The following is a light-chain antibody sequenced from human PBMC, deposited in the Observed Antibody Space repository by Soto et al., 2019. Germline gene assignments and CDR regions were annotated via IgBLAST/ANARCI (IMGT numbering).Light chain of an antibody. J-gene: IGLJ2*01. Sequence: QSALTQPPSASGSPGQSVTISCTGTSSDVGGYDYVSWYQQHPGKAPKLMIFEVNKRPSGVPDRFSGSKSGNTASLTVFGLQADDEGDYHCSSYAGSDNVIFGGGTKLTVL. CDR3: SSYAGSDNVI. CDR2: EVN. V-gene: IGLV2-8*01. CDR1: SSDVGGYDY.